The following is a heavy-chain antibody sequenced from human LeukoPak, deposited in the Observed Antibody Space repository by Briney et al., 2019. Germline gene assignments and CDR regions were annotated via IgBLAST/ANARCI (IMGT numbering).Heavy chain of an antibody. Sequence: GESLKISCKGSGSSFTSYWIGWVRQLPGKGLEWMGIIYPGDSDTRYSPSFQGQVTISADKSISTAYLQWSSLKASDTAMYYCARRGGPCSGGSCYGYWGQGTLVTVSS. CDR2: IYPGDSDT. V-gene: IGHV5-51*01. J-gene: IGHJ4*02. CDR1: GSSFTSYW. CDR3: ARRGGPCSGGSCYGY. D-gene: IGHD2-15*01.